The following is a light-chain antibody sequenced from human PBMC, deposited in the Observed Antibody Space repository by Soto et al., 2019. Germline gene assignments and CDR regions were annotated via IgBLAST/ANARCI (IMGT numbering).Light chain of an antibody. J-gene: IGLJ1*01. Sequence: QSALTQPASVSGSPGQSITISCTGTSSDVGGYNYVSWYQQHPGKAPKLMIYDVSNRPSGVSNRFSGSKSGNTAALTISGLQAEDEADDYCSSYTRSSPRVVGTGTKVTVL. V-gene: IGLV2-14*01. CDR1: SSDVGGYNY. CDR2: DVS. CDR3: SSYTRSSPRV.